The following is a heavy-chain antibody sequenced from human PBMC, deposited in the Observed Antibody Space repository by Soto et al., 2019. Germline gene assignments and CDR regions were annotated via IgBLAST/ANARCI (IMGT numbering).Heavy chain of an antibody. CDR1: GFTFSSYG. Sequence: SLRLSCAASGFTFSSYGMHWVRQAPGKGLEWVAVISYDGSNKYYADSVKGRFTISRDNSKNTLYLQMNSLRAEDTAVYYCAKDANDFWSGYYPPNWFDPWGQGTLVTVSS. CDR2: ISYDGSNK. D-gene: IGHD3-3*01. J-gene: IGHJ5*02. CDR3: AKDANDFWSGYYPPNWFDP. V-gene: IGHV3-30*18.